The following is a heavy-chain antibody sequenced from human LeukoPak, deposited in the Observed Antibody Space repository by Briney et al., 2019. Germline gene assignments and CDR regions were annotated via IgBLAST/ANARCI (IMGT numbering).Heavy chain of an antibody. CDR2: IYYSGST. V-gene: IGHV4-61*01. J-gene: IGHJ5*02. Sequence: SETLSLTCTVSGGSVSSGSYYWSWIRQPPGKGLEWIGCIYYSGSTNYNPSLKSRVTISVDTSKNQFSLKLSSVTAADTAVYYCARDPDSSGYYDWFDPWGQGTLVTVSS. CDR3: ARDPDSSGYYDWFDP. CDR1: GGSVSSGSYY. D-gene: IGHD3-22*01.